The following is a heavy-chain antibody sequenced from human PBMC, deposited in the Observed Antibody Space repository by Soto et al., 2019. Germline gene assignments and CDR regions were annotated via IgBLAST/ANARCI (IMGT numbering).Heavy chain of an antibody. D-gene: IGHD3-10*01. CDR1: GGSISSSSYY. CDR2: IYYSGST. CDR3: ARRGYTMVRGVITYYFDY. V-gene: IGHV4-39*01. J-gene: IGHJ4*02. Sequence: QLQLQESGPGLVKPSETLSLTCTVSGGSISSSSYYWGWIRQPPGKGLEWIGSIYYSGSTYYNPSLKSRVTISVDRSKNQFSLKLSSVTAADTAVYYCARRGYTMVRGVITYYFDYWGQGTLVTVSS.